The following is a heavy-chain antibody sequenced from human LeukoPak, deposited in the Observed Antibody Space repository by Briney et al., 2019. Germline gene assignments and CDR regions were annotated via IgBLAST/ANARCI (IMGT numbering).Heavy chain of an antibody. V-gene: IGHV1-18*01. CDR1: GYTYTSYG. J-gene: IGHJ4*02. Sequence: GASVKVSCKASGYTYTSYGISWVRQAPGQGLEWMGWISAYNGNTNYAQKLQGRVTMTTDTSTSTAYMELRSLRSDDTAVYYCARDFQVTNTQGGGYWGQGTLVTVSS. CDR3: ARDFQVTNTQGGGY. D-gene: IGHD2-21*02. CDR2: ISAYNGNT.